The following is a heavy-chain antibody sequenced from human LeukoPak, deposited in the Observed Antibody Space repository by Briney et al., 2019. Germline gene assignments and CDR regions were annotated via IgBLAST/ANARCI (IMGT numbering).Heavy chain of an antibody. CDR2: IKQDGSEK. D-gene: IGHD3-16*01. Sequence: GGSLRLSCAASGFTFSNYRMSWVRQAPGKGLEWVASIKQDGSEKDYVDSVKGRFTISRDNAKNSLYLQMNSLRVEDTAVYYCARDNPTWGYWGQGTLVIVSS. V-gene: IGHV3-7*01. CDR3: ARDNPTWGY. CDR1: GFTFSNYR. J-gene: IGHJ4*02.